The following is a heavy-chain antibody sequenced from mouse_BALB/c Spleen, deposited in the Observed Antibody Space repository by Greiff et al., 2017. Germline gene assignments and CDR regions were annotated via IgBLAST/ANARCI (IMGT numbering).Heavy chain of an antibody. CDR3: ARGYGYNSLYAMDY. D-gene: IGHD2-2*01. CDR2: ISSGGGT. J-gene: IGHJ4*01. Sequence: EVQLVESGGGLVKPGGSLKLSCAASGFIFSSYAMSWVRQTPEKRLEWVASISSGGGTYYPDSVKGRFTISRDNARNILYLQMSSLRSEDTAMYYCARGYGYNSLYAMDYWGQGTSVTVSS. V-gene: IGHV5-6-5*01. CDR1: GFIFSSYA.